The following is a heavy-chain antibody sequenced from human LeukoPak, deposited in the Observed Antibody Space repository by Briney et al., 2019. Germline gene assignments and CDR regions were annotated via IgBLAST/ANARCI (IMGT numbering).Heavy chain of an antibody. CDR3: ARKISITIFGVPMAGGFAP. D-gene: IGHD3-3*01. CDR2: VFYNGAT. J-gene: IGHJ5*02. V-gene: IGHV4-39*07. CDR1: GGSISSSIYY. Sequence: SETLSLTCIVSGGSISSSIYYWAWVRQPPGKGLEWIGTVFYNGATQYSPSLRSRVTMSVDTSKNQFSLKLSSVTAADTAVYYCARKISITIFGVPMAGGFAPWGKETRVTVSS.